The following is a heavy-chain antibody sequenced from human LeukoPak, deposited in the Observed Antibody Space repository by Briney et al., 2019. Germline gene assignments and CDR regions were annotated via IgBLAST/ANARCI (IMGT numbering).Heavy chain of an antibody. CDR2: IYYSGST. CDR3: ARVYCSGGSCYLRDY. D-gene: IGHD2-15*01. V-gene: IGHV4-59*08. J-gene: IGHJ4*02. Sequence: SETLSLTCTVSGGSISSYYWSWIRQPPGKGLEWIGYIYYSGSTNYNPSLKSRVTISVDTSKNQFSLKLSSVTAADTAVHYCARVYCSGGSCYLRDYWGQGTLVTVSS. CDR1: GGSISSYY.